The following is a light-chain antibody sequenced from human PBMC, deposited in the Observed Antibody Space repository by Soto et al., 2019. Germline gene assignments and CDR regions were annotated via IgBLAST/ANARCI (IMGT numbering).Light chain of an antibody. CDR3: QQYGTSPPVT. Sequence: EIVLTQSPCTLSLSPGERATLSCRASQSVSSSYLAWYQQKPGQAPRLLIYGASTRATGTPARFSGSGSGTDFTLTISRLDPEDFAVYYCQQYGTSPPVTFGGGTKVDIK. V-gene: IGKV3-20*01. J-gene: IGKJ4*01. CDR1: QSVSSSY. CDR2: GAS.